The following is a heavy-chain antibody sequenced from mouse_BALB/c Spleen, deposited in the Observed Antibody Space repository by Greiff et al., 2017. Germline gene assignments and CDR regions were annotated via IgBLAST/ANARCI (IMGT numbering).Heavy chain of an antibody. J-gene: IGHJ3*01. Sequence: EVHLVESGGGLVQPGGSLRLSCATSGFTFSDFYMEWVRQPPGKRLEWIAASRNKANDYTTEYSASVKGRFIVSRDTSQSILYLQMNALRAEDTAIYYCARVRWLLAWFAYWGQGTLVTVSA. D-gene: IGHD2-3*01. V-gene: IGHV7-1*02. CDR2: SRNKANDYTT. CDR1: GFTFSDFY. CDR3: ARVRWLLAWFAY.